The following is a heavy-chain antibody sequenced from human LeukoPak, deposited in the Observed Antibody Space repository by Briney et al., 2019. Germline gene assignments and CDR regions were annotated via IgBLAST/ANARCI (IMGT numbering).Heavy chain of an antibody. CDR1: GGTFSSYA. D-gene: IGHD3-3*01. J-gene: IGHJ6*03. CDR3: ARSLFRFLEWSYRSYYYYYMDV. CDR2: IIPIFGTV. Sequence: ASVKVSCKASGGTFSSYAISWVRQAPGQGLEWMGGIIPIFGTVNYAQKFQGRVTITADKSTSTAYMELSSLRSEDTAVYFCARSLFRFLEWSYRSYYYYYMDVWGKGTTVTISS. V-gene: IGHV1-69*06.